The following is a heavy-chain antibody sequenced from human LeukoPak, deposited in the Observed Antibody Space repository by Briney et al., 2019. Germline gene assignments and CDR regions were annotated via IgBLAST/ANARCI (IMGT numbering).Heavy chain of an antibody. D-gene: IGHD3-22*01. Sequence: GGSLRLSCAASGFTFSSYGMHWVRQAPGKGLEWVAFIRYDGSNKYYADSVKGRFTISRDNSKNTLYLQMNSLRAEDTAVYYCASFPRYYYDSSGYYRDYWGQGTLVTVSS. CDR3: ASFPRYYYDSSGYYRDY. J-gene: IGHJ4*02. CDR2: IRYDGSNK. V-gene: IGHV3-30*02. CDR1: GFTFSSYG.